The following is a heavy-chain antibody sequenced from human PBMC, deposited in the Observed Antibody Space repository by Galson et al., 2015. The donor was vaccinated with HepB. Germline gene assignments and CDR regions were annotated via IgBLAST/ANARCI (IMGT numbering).Heavy chain of an antibody. J-gene: IGHJ2*01. CDR1: GFTVSNNY. V-gene: IGHV3-53*01. D-gene: IGHD5-12*01. CDR3: ARRGTYSGYDWGFGYWYLDL. CDR2: SYSGSTT. Sequence: SLRLSCAAPGFTVSNNYMIWAPQAPRKGLESVSSSYSGSTTYYADSVMGRVTISRDNSKNTLYLQMNSLRAEDTAVYSCARRGTYSGYDWGFGYWYLDLWGRGTLVTVSS.